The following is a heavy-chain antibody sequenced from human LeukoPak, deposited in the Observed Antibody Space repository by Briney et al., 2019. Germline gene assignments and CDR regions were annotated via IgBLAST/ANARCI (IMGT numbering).Heavy chain of an antibody. CDR3: ARDRGYSYGFLFFDY. Sequence: SVKVSCKASGGTFSSYAISWVRQAPGQGLEWMGGIIPIFGTANYAQKFQGRVTIIADESTSTAYMELSSLRSEDTAVYYCARDRGYSYGFLFFDYWGQGTLVTVSS. D-gene: IGHD5-18*01. J-gene: IGHJ4*02. CDR1: GGTFSSYA. V-gene: IGHV1-69*01. CDR2: IIPIFGTA.